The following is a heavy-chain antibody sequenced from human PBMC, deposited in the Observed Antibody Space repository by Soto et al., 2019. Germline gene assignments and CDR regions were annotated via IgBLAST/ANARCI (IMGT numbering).Heavy chain of an antibody. V-gene: IGHV4-59*01. Sequence: QVQLQESGPGLVKPSETLSLTCTVSGGSISSYYWSWIRQPPGKGLEWIGYIYYSGSTNYNPSLXSXVXIXIDTSKNQFSLKLSSVTAADTAVYNCARVWGGGFDFWGQGTMVTVSS. J-gene: IGHJ3*01. CDR1: GGSISSYY. CDR2: IYYSGST. D-gene: IGHD3-10*01. CDR3: ARVWGGGFDF.